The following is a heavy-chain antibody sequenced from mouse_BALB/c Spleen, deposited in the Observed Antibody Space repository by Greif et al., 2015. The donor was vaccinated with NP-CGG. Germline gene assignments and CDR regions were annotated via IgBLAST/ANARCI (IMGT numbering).Heavy chain of an antibody. V-gene: IGHV14-3*02. D-gene: IGHD2-1*01. J-gene: IGHJ4*01. CDR2: IDPANGNT. CDR1: GFNIKDTY. Sequence: EVKLVESGAELVEPGASVKLSCTASGFNIKDTYMHWVKQRPEQGLEWIGRIDPANGNTKYDPKFQGKATITADTSSNTAYLQLSSLTSEDTAVYYCARGYGNYYYAMDYWGQGTSVTVSS. CDR3: ARGYGNYYYAMDY.